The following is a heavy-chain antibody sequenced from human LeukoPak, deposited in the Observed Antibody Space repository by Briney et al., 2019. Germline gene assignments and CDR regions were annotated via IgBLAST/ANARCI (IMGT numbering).Heavy chain of an antibody. J-gene: IGHJ4*02. CDR1: GFTFSDYD. Sequence: GGSLRLSCAASGFTFSDYDIHWVRQAPGKGLEWVAFIRYDGSNKYYADSVKGRFTISRDNSKNMLYLQMNSLRAEDTAVYYCAKLPPPVMVRGVADYWGQGTLVTVSS. D-gene: IGHD3-10*01. V-gene: IGHV3-30*02. CDR2: IRYDGSNK. CDR3: AKLPPPVMVRGVADY.